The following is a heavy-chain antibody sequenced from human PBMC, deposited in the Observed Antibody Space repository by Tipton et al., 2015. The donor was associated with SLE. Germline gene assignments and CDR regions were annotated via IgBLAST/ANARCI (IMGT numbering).Heavy chain of an antibody. CDR3: ARGIPAAMVTYCYYYMDV. D-gene: IGHD5-18*01. CDR1: GGSFSGYY. V-gene: IGHV4-34*01. J-gene: IGHJ6*03. CDR2: INHSGST. Sequence: TLSLTCAVYGGSFSGYYWSWIRQPPGKGLEWIGEINHSGSTNYNPSLKSRVTISVDTSKNQFSLKLSSVTAADTAVYYCARGIPAAMVTYCYYYMDVWGKGTTVTVSS.